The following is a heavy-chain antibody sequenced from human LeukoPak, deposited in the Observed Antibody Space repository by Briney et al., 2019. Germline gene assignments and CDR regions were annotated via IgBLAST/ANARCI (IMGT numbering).Heavy chain of an antibody. CDR3: AKGGSGYCSSTSCLYYFDY. CDR1: GFTFSNYA. CDR2: ISGSADST. Sequence: PGGSLRLPCAASGFTFSNYAMNWVRQAPGKGLEWVSTISGSADSTYYADSAKGRFTVSRDNSKNTLYLQMNSLRAEDTAVYYCAKGGSGYCSSTSCLYYFDYWGQGTLVTASS. V-gene: IGHV3-23*01. D-gene: IGHD2-2*01. J-gene: IGHJ4*02.